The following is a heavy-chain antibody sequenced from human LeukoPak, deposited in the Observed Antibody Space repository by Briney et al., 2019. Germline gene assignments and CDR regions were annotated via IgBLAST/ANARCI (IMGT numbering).Heavy chain of an antibody. CDR2: INPSGGST. CDR3: ARESSGYTYGDFDY. J-gene: IGHJ4*02. V-gene: IGHV1-46*01. CDR1: GYTFTNHY. D-gene: IGHD5-18*01. Sequence: GASVKVSCKASGYTFTNHYIHWVRQGPGQGLEWMGIINPSGGSTGYAQKFQGRVTVTRDTSTSTVYMELSSLRSGDTAVYYCARESSGYTYGDFDYWGQGTLVTVSS.